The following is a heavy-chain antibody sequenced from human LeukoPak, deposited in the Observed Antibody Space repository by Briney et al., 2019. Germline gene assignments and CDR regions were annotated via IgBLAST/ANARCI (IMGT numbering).Heavy chain of an antibody. CDR2: ISSNGGST. D-gene: IGHD2-15*01. J-gene: IGHJ4*02. V-gene: IGHV3-64D*09. CDR1: GFTFSSYA. CDR3: VKPPTPRCSGGNCYYFDY. Sequence: PGGFLRLSCSASGFTFSSYAMHWVRQAPGKGLEYVSAISSNGGSTYHVDSVKGRFTISRDNSKNTLYLQMSSLRAEDTAMYYCVKPPTPRCSGGNCYYFDYWGQGILVTVSS.